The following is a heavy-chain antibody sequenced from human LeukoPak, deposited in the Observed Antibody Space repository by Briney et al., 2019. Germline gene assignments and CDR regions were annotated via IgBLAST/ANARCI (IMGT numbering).Heavy chain of an antibody. J-gene: IGHJ4*02. CDR1: GGSISSYY. V-gene: IGHV4-59*12. CDR2: IYYSGST. Sequence: SETLSLTCTVSGGSISSYYWSWIRQPPGKGLEWIGYIYYSGSTNYNPSLKSRVTISVDTSKNQFSLKLSSVTAADTAVYYCARDRRAVAGPAFDYWGQGNLVIVSS. CDR3: ARDRRAVAGPAFDY. D-gene: IGHD6-19*01.